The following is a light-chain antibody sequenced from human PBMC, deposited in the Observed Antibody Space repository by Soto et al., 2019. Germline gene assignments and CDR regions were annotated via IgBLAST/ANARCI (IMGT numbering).Light chain of an antibody. Sequence: EIVLTQSPGTLSLSPGETATLSCRASQTVNTDYLAWFQQRPGQAPMRRIFATSRSATDIPDRFSGSGSGTDFSLAIRRLEPEDFAVYYCHQFGYSPRTFGQGTKVE. CDR3: HQFGYSPRT. CDR1: QTVNTDY. CDR2: ATS. J-gene: IGKJ1*01. V-gene: IGKV3-20*01.